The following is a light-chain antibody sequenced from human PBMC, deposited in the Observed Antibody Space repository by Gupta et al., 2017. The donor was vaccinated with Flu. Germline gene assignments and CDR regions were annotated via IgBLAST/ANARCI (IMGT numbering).Light chain of an antibody. V-gene: IGKV4-1*01. CDR3: QQYDSTPST. J-gene: IGKJ1*01. CDR1: QSVLFSSNNRNY. Sequence: SLGERATINCKSSQSVLFSSNNRNYLAWYQQKPGQPPKLLIYWSSTRESGVPARFSGSGSGTDFTLTISGLQAEDVAVYYCQQYDSTPSTFGQGTKVEIK. CDR2: WSS.